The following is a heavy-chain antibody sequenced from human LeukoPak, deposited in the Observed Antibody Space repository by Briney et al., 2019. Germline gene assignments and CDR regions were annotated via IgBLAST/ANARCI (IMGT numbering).Heavy chain of an antibody. Sequence: SVKVSCKASGGTFSSYAISWVRQAPGQGLEWMGGIIPIFGTANYAQKFQGRVTITADKSTSTAYMELSSLRSEDTAVYYCASRRKVAGKGPFDYWGQGTLVTVSS. CDR2: IIPIFGTA. CDR1: GGTFSSYA. CDR3: ASRRKVAGKGPFDY. D-gene: IGHD6-19*01. J-gene: IGHJ4*02. V-gene: IGHV1-69*06.